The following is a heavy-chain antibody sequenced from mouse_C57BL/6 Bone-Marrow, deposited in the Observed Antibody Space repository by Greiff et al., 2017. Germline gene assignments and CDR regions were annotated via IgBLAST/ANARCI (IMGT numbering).Heavy chain of an antibody. CDR3: ARRLRRGSFGY. Sequence: QVQLQQSGAELVRPGTSVKMSCKASGYTFTNYWIGWAQQRPGHGLEWVGAIYPGGGYTNYNEKFKGQATLSADNSSRTAYMQFSSLTSEDSANYYCARRLRRGSFGYWGQGTTLTVSS. V-gene: IGHV1-63*01. CDR1: GYTFTNYW. J-gene: IGHJ2*01. CDR2: IYPGGGYT. D-gene: IGHD2-4*01.